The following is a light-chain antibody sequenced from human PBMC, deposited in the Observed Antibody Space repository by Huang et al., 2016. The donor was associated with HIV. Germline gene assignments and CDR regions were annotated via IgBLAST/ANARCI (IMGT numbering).Light chain of an antibody. CDR2: ETS. CDR1: QSVDTY. V-gene: IGKV3-11*01. CDR3: QQRNTWPPT. J-gene: IGKJ4*01. Sequence: EIVLTQSPVTLSRSPGQRATLTCRASQSVDTYFAWYQRKPGQAPRRLIYETSDRATGIPARFSGSGSGTDFTLTISSLEPDDFVVYFCQQRNTWPPTFGGGT.